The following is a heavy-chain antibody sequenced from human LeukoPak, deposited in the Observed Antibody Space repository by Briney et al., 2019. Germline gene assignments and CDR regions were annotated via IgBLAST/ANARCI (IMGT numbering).Heavy chain of an antibody. Sequence: SETLSLTCTVSGGSISSYYWSWIRQPAGKGLEWIGRIYTSGSTNYNPSLKSRVTMSVDTSKNQFSLKLSSVTAADTAVYYCARDMVRGVIIRGGFDPWGQGTLVTVSS. CDR1: GGSISSYY. CDR2: IYTSGST. D-gene: IGHD3-10*01. V-gene: IGHV4-4*07. CDR3: ARDMVRGVIIRGGFDP. J-gene: IGHJ5*02.